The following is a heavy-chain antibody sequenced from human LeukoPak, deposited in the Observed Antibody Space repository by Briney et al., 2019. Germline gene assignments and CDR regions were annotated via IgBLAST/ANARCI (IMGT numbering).Heavy chain of an antibody. CDR1: GGSISSSSYY. CDR3: ARLDYPPL. D-gene: IGHD3/OR15-3a*01. CDR2: IYYSGST. Sequence: SETLSPTCTVSGGSISSSSYYWGWIRQPPGKGLEWIGSIYYSGSTYYNPSLKSRVTISVDTSKNQFSLKLTSVTAADTAVYYCARLDYPPLWGQGTLVTVSS. V-gene: IGHV4-39*01. J-gene: IGHJ4*02.